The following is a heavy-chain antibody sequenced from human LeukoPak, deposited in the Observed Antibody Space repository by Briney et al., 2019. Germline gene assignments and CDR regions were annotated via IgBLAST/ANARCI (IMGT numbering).Heavy chain of an antibody. Sequence: GGSLRLSCAASGFTFSSYGMHWVRQAPGKGLEWVAFIRYDGSNKYYADSVKGRFTISRGNSTNTLYLQMNSLRAEDTAVYYCAKAIRGYSYGYGYWGQGTLVTVSS. CDR1: GFTFSSYG. J-gene: IGHJ4*02. D-gene: IGHD5-18*01. CDR3: AKAIRGYSYGYGY. CDR2: IRYDGSNK. V-gene: IGHV3-30*02.